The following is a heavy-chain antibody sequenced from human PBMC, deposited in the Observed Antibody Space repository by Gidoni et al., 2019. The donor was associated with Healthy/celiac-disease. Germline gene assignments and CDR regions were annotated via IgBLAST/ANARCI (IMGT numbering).Heavy chain of an antibody. CDR2: IYYSGST. D-gene: IGHD6-6*01. V-gene: IGHV4-39*01. CDR3: ARRGLAARGWYFDL. J-gene: IGHJ2*01. Sequence: GDGLEWIGSIYYSGSTYYNPSLKSRVTISVDTSKNQFSLKLSSVTAADTAVYYCARRGLAARGWYFDLWGRGTLVTVSS.